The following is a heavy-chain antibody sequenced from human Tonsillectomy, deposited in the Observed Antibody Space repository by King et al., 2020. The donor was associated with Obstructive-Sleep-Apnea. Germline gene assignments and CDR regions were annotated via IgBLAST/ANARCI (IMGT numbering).Heavy chain of an antibody. D-gene: IGHD5-24*01. V-gene: IGHV3-9*01. CDR2: FSWNSANM. J-gene: IGHJ4*02. CDR3: AKDRLAAITECFDY. CDR1: GFTFDDYG. Sequence: VQLVESGGGLVQPGRSLRLSCAASGFTFDDYGMHWVRQAPGKGLEWVSGFSWNSANMAYADSVKGRFTISRDNAKNSLYLQMNSLRAEDTALYYCAKDRLAAITECFDYWGQGTLVSVSS.